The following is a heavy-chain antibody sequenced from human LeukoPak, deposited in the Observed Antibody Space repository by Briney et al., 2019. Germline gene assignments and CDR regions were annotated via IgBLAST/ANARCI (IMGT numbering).Heavy chain of an antibody. V-gene: IGHV3-66*01. CDR1: GFTVSNNY. CDR2: IYSGGST. Sequence: GGSLRLSCAASGFTVSNNYMSWVRQAPGKGLVWVSSIYSGGSTYYTDSVKGRFTISRDNSKNTLYLQMNSLRAEDTAVYYCARFLGRITISGVVPYGMDVWGQGTTVTVSS. J-gene: IGHJ6*02. CDR3: ARFLGRITISGVVPYGMDV. D-gene: IGHD3-3*01.